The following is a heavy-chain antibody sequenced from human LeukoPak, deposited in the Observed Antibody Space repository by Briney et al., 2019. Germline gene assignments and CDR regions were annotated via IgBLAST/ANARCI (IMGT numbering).Heavy chain of an antibody. J-gene: IGHJ4*02. CDR1: GGSFSGYY. Sequence: SQTRSLTCAVYGGSFSGYYWSWIRQPPGKGLEWIGEINHSGSTNYNPSLKSRVTISVDTSKNQFSLKLSSVTAADTAVYYCAREKDCTNGVCPFDYWGQGTLVTVSS. CDR3: AREKDCTNGVCPFDY. D-gene: IGHD2-8*01. V-gene: IGHV4-34*01. CDR2: INHSGST.